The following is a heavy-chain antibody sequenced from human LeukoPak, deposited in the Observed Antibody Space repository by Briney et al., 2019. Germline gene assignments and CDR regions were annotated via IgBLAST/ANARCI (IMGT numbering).Heavy chain of an antibody. CDR1: GFTFSSYS. Sequence: GGSLRLSCAASGFTFSSYSMNWVRQAPGKGLEWVSSISSSSSYIYYADSMKGRFTISRDNAKNSLYLQMNSLRAEDTAVYYCAIIKLTGGAFDIWGQGTMITVSS. CDR2: ISSSSSYI. D-gene: IGHD7-27*01. V-gene: IGHV3-21*01. CDR3: AIIKLTGGAFDI. J-gene: IGHJ3*02.